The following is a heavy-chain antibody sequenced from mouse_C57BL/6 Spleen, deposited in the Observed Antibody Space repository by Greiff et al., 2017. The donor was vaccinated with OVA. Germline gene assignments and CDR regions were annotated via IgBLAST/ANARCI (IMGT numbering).Heavy chain of an antibody. J-gene: IGHJ3*01. V-gene: IGHV1-15*01. CDR1: GFTFTDYE. Sequence: VQLQQSGAELVRPGASVTLSCKASGFTFTDYEMHWVKQTPVHGLEWIGAIDPETGGTASNQKFQGTAILTTDKSSSTAYMDLRSLTSEDSTVYYCTSSDACSYWGQGTLVTVSA. CDR3: TSSDACSY. CDR2: IDPETGGT.